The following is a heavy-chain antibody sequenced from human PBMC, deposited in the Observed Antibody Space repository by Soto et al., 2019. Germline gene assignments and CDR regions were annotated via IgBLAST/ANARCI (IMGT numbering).Heavy chain of an antibody. CDR2: VWYDGGNK. Sequence: QVQLVESGGGVVQPGRSLRLSCAASGFTFSSFGMNWVRQAPGKGLEWVAVVWYDGGNKYYADSVKGRFTVSRDNSKNTLHLQMNSLRADDTAMYYCAKDALVGATEGGNYWFDSWGQGTLVTVSS. CDR1: GFTFSSFG. J-gene: IGHJ5*01. D-gene: IGHD1-26*01. CDR3: AKDALVGATEGGNYWFDS. V-gene: IGHV3-33*06.